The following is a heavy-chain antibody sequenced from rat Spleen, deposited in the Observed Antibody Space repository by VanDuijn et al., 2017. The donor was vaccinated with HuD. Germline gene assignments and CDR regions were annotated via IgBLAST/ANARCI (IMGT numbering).Heavy chain of an antibody. CDR1: GFTFSSYW. J-gene: IGHJ1*01. D-gene: IGHD1-2*01. CDR3: SKVIHSYVNGGGYFDS. CDR2: ITNASGRT. V-gene: IGHV5-58*01. Sequence: EVQLVETGGGLVQPGRSLKLSCVASGFTFSSYWIYWIRQAPGKGLEWVASITNASGRTYYPDSVKGRFTISRDTAQNTLYLQMYSLRSEDPAAYSFSKVIHSYVNGGGYFDSWGPGTMVTVSS.